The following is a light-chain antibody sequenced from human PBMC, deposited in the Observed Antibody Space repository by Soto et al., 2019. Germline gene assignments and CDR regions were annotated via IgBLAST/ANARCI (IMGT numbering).Light chain of an antibody. CDR3: QQDYTTPLT. Sequence: DIVMTQSPDSLPVSLGERATINCKSSQSVFYSSSNKNYLAWYQQKPGQPPKLLIYWASTRESGVPDRFSGSGSGTDFTLTISSLQAEDVAVYYGQQDYTTPLTVGPGTKVDIK. CDR2: WAS. J-gene: IGKJ3*01. V-gene: IGKV4-1*01. CDR1: QSVFYSSSNKNY.